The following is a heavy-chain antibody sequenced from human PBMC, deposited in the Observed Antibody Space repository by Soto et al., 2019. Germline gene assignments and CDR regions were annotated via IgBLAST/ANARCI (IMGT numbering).Heavy chain of an antibody. J-gene: IGHJ4*02. CDR3: AKGFALPINMVRGVIDPFDY. CDR1: GFTFSSYG. V-gene: IGHV3-30*18. CDR2: ISYDGSNK. Sequence: GGSLRLSCAASGFTFSSYGMHWVRQAPGKGLEWVAVISYDGSNKYYADSVKGRFTISRDNSKNTLYLQMNSLRAEDTAVYYCAKGFALPINMVRGVIDPFDYWGQGTLDTVSS. D-gene: IGHD3-10*01.